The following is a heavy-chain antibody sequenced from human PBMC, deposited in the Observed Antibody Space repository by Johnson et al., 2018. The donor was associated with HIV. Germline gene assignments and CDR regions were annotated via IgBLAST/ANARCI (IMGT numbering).Heavy chain of an antibody. CDR1: GFTVSSNY. CDR3: ARAVADGWFSYDAFDI. J-gene: IGHJ3*02. V-gene: IGHV3-53*01. D-gene: IGHD6-19*01. CDR2: LYSGGST. Sequence: VQLVESGGGLIQPGGSLRLSCAASGFTVSSNYMSWVRQAPGKGLEWVSILYSGGSTYYADSVTGRFTVSRDNSKNTLYLQMNSLRAEDTAVYYCARAVADGWFSYDAFDIWGQGTMVTVSS.